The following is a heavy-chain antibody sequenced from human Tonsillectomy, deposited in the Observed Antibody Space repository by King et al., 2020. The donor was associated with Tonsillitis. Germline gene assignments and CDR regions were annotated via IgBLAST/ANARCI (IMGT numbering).Heavy chain of an antibody. CDR3: ARDSLTHMDYYMDV. V-gene: IGHV3-33*01. CDR2: IWYDGSNK. J-gene: IGHJ6*03. CDR1: GFTFSSYG. D-gene: IGHD3-16*01. Sequence: VQLVESGGGVVQPGRSLRLSCAASGFTFSSYGMHWVRRAPGKWLEWVAVIWYDGSNKYYADSMKGRFTISRDTSKNTLYLQMTSLRAEETAVYYCARDSLTHMDYYMDVWGKGTTVTVSS.